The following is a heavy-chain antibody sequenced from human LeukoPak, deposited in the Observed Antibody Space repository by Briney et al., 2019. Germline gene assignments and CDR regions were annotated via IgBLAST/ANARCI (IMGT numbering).Heavy chain of an antibody. Sequence: ASVKVSCKASGYTFTSYYMHWVRQAPGQGLEWMGIINPSGGSTSYAQKFQGRVTMTRDTSTSPVYMELSSLRSEDTAVYYCARAVEALAVTTYFQHWGQGTLVTVSS. CDR1: GYTFTSYY. D-gene: IGHD4-17*01. CDR3: ARAVEALAVTTYFQH. V-gene: IGHV1-46*01. CDR2: INPSGGST. J-gene: IGHJ1*01.